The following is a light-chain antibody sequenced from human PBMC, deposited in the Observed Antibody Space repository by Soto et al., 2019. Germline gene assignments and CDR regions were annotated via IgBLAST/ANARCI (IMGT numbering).Light chain of an antibody. J-gene: IGLJ2*01. CDR3: SSYTSSSTQV. Sequence: QSALTQPASVSGSPGQSITISCTGTSSDVGGYNYVSWYQQHPHPGKAPNLVIYDVSNRPSGVSNRFSGSKSGNTASLTIAVLQAEDEADYYCSSYTSSSTQVFGGGTKVTVL. CDR1: SSDVGGYNY. V-gene: IGLV2-14*03. CDR2: DVS.